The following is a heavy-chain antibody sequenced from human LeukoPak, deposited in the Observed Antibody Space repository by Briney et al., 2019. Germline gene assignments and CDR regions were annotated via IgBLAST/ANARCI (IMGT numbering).Heavy chain of an antibody. J-gene: IGHJ4*02. V-gene: IGHV4-59*01. CDR1: GGSISSYY. CDR2: IYYTGST. D-gene: IGHD6-6*01. Sequence: SETLSLTCTVSGGSISSYYWSWIRQPPGKGLEWIGYIYYTGSTNYNPSLKSRVTISVDTSKNQFSLRLSSVTAADTAIYYCARDKRDSSSFDYWGQGTLVTVSS. CDR3: ARDKRDSSSFDY.